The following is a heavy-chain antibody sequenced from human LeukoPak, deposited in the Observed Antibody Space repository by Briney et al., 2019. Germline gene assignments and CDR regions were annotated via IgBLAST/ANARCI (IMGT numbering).Heavy chain of an antibody. D-gene: IGHD3-9*01. V-gene: IGHV3-23*01. CDR1: GFTFRSYA. Sequence: PGGSLRLSCAASGFTFRSYAMSWVRQAPGKGLEWVSVISGSGGSTYYADSVKGRFTISRDNSKNTLYLQMNSLRTEDTAVYYCANRPGNHDILTQYYSDYWGQGTLVTVSS. J-gene: IGHJ4*02. CDR3: ANRPGNHDILTQYYSDY. CDR2: ISGSGGST.